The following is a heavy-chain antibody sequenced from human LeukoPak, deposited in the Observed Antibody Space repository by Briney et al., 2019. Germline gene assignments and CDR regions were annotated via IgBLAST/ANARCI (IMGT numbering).Heavy chain of an antibody. CDR2: IYYSGST. D-gene: IGHD5-18*01. CDR1: GGSVSSYY. J-gene: IGHJ3*02. V-gene: IGHV4-59*02. Sequence: SETLSLTCTVSGGIVSGGSVSSYYWSWIRQPPGKGLEWIGYIYYSGSTNYNPSLKSRVTISVDTSKNQFSLQLNSVTPEDTAVYYCASSFRGYSYGWWGDDAFDIWGQGTMVTVSS. CDR3: ASSFRGYSYGWWGDDAFDI.